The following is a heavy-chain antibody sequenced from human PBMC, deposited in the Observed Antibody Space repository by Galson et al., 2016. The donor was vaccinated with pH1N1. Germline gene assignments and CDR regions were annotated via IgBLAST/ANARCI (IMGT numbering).Heavy chain of an antibody. Sequence: SVKVSCKASGYTFINYGISWVRQAPGQGLEWMGWISAHNDNTNYAQKLQGGVTMTTDTSTSTAYMELRSLTSDDTAVYYCAREVNYYGSGTYYGLNLGMDVWGQGTTVTVSS. CDR3: AREVNYYGSGTYYGLNLGMDV. CDR2: ISAHNDNT. D-gene: IGHD3-10*01. J-gene: IGHJ6*02. V-gene: IGHV1-18*01. CDR1: GYTFINYG.